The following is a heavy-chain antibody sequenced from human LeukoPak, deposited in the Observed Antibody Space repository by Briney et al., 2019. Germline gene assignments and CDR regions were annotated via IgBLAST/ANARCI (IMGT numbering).Heavy chain of an antibody. V-gene: IGHV3-13*01. J-gene: IGHJ4*02. CDR2: IGTAGDT. CDR3: ARGECSGGSCYYFDY. Sequence: GGSLRLSCAASGFTFSSYDMHWVRQATGKGLEWVSAIGTAGDTYYPGSEKGRFTISRENAKNSLYLQMNSLRAGDTAVYYCARGECSGGSCYYFDYWGQGTLVTVSS. D-gene: IGHD2-15*01. CDR1: GFTFSSYD.